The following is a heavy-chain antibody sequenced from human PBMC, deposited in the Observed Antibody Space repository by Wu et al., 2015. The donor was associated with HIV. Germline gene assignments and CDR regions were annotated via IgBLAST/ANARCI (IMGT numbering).Heavy chain of an antibody. J-gene: IGHJ4*02. D-gene: IGHD1-26*01. CDR3: ARGRVGEQRRYYFDY. CDR1: GYTFTGYY. V-gene: IGHV1-2*02. CDR2: INANSGGT. Sequence: QVHLVQSGAEVKKPGASVKVSCKTSGYTFTGYYIHWVRQAPGQGLEWMGWINANSGGTHYPQTFQGRVTMTRDTSTNTVHMELSSLSSEDTAVYYCARGRVGEQRRYYFDYWGQGTLVTVSS.